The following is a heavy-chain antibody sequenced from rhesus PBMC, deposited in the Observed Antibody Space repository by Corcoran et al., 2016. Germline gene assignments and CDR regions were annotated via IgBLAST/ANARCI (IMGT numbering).Heavy chain of an antibody. D-gene: IGHD1-1*01. CDR3: ARDNELAYYFDY. CDR1: GGSISDSYR. Sequence: QVQLQESGPGVVKPSETLSLTCAGSGGSISDSYRWSWIRQPPGKGLEWIGYIYGSSTSTNYNPSLKSRVTISKDTSKNQFSLKLSSVTAADTAVYYCARDNELAYYFDYWGQGVLVTVSS. CDR2: IYGSSTST. V-gene: IGHV4S10*01. J-gene: IGHJ4*01.